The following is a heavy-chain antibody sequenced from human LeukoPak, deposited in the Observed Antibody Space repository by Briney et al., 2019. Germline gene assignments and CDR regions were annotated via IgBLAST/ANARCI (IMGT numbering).Heavy chain of an antibody. CDR3: ARVGIWFGELLIDP. Sequence: SETLSLTCTVSGGSISSYYWSWIRQPAGKGLEWIGRIYTSGSTNYNPSLKSRVTMSVDTSKNQFSLKLSSVTAADTAVYYCARVGIWFGELLIDPWGQGTLVTVSS. D-gene: IGHD3-10*01. J-gene: IGHJ5*02. V-gene: IGHV4-4*07. CDR2: IYTSGST. CDR1: GGSISSYY.